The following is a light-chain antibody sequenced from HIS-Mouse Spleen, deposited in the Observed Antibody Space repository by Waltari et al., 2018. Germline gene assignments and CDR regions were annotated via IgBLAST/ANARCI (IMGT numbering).Light chain of an antibody. CDR1: SSDVGGYNY. Sequence: QSALTQPRSASGSPGQSVTISCTGTSSDVGGYNYVSWYQQHPGKAPTLMLYDVSTRPSGVPVRVSCSESDNADSPTISGLRAEDEAEYDYCSYADGYTGVFGAGTKLTVL. CDR3: CSYADGYTGV. CDR2: DVS. J-gene: IGLJ1*01. V-gene: IGLV2-11*01.